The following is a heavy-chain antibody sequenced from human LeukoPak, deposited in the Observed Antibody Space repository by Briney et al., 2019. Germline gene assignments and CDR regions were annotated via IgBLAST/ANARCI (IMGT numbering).Heavy chain of an antibody. V-gene: IGHV3-30*12. J-gene: IGHJ3*02. Sequence: GGSLRLSCAASGSTFSSFGMHWVRQAPGKGLEWVALIIDESRQFYTPSVKGRFTISRDNSKNTLYLEVNSLRVEDTAVYYCVRDDATDDNGFDIWGQGTMVTVSS. CDR3: VRDDATDDNGFDI. CDR1: GSTFSSFG. CDR2: IIDESRQ. D-gene: IGHD3-9*01.